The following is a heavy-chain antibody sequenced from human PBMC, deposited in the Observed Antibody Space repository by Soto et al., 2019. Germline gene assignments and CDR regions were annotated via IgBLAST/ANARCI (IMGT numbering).Heavy chain of an antibody. D-gene: IGHD3-22*01. CDR1: GGSFSGYY. Sequence: SETLSLTCAVYGGSFSGYYWSWIRLPPGKGVEWIGEINHSGSTNYNPSLKSRVTISVDTSKNQFSLKLSSVTAADTAVYYCARTYYYDSSGASFDYWGQGTLVTVSS. J-gene: IGHJ4*02. CDR3: ARTYYYDSSGASFDY. V-gene: IGHV4-34*01. CDR2: INHSGST.